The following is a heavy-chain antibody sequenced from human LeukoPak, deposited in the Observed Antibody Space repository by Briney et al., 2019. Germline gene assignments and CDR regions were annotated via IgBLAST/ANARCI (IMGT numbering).Heavy chain of an antibody. CDR2: MFYIGNT. Sequence: SETLSLTCSVSGGYISGYYWTWIRQSPGKGLEWIGNMFYIGNTNYNPSLKSRVTMAVDTSKNQFSLKLSSVTAADTAVYYCARVYYYDSSGFNFDYWGQGTLVTVSS. CDR3: ARVYYYDSSGFNFDY. J-gene: IGHJ4*02. D-gene: IGHD3-22*01. V-gene: IGHV4-59*12. CDR1: GGYISGYY.